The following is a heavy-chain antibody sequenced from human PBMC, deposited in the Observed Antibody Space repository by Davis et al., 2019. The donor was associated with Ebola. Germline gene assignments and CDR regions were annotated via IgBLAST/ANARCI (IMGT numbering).Heavy chain of an antibody. V-gene: IGHV3-7*03. CDR2: IKYDGSEK. CDR3: ASRMTTALS. D-gene: IGHD4-11*01. CDR1: GFTFSRHW. J-gene: IGHJ4*03. Sequence: PGGSLRLSCVASGFTFSRHWMTWVRQAPGKGLEWVANIKYDGSEKDYVDSVKGRFTISRDNAKKSLYLQMNSLRVGDTAVYYCASRMTTALSWGQGTMVTVSS.